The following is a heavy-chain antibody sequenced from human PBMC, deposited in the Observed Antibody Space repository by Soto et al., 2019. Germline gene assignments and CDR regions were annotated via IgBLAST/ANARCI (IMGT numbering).Heavy chain of an antibody. CDR3: VISGPPQSYQGTHFDY. CDR1: GFTFSSYA. D-gene: IGHD1-26*01. J-gene: IGHJ4*02. Sequence: GGSLRLSCSASGFTFSSYAMHWVRQAPGKGLEYVSAISSNGGSTYYADSVKGRFTISRDNSKNTLYLQMSSLRAEDTAVYYCVISGPPQSYQGTHFDYWGQGTLVTVSS. V-gene: IGHV3-64D*08. CDR2: ISSNGGST.